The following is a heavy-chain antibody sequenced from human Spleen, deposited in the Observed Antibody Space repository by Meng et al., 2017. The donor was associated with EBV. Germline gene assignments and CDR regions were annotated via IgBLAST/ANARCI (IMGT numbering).Heavy chain of an antibody. Sequence: LRGTGPGLVKPPETLSLTCTVSGGPISSSHSWGWIRQPPGKGLEWIGTIYYTGSTYYNSSLKSRVTISVDTSKSQFSLKLSSVAAADTAVYYCARQAWGGWEADFWGQGTLVTVSS. CDR1: GGPISSSHS. CDR3: ARQAWGGWEADF. J-gene: IGHJ4*02. D-gene: IGHD6-19*01. CDR2: IYYTGST. V-gene: IGHV4-39*01.